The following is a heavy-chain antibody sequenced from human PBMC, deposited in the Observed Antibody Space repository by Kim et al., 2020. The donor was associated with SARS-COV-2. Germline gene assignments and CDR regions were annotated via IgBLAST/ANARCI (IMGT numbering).Heavy chain of an antibody. J-gene: IGHJ6*02. D-gene: IGHD3-22*01. CDR2: ISWNSGSI. CDR3: AKDIRAVVNRMDV. Sequence: GGSLRLSCAASGFTFDDYAMHWVRQAPGKGLEWVSGISWNSGSIGYADSVKGRFTISRDNAKNSLYLQMNSLRAEDTALYYCAKDIRAVVNRMDVWGQGTTVTVSS. CDR1: GFTFDDYA. V-gene: IGHV3-9*01.